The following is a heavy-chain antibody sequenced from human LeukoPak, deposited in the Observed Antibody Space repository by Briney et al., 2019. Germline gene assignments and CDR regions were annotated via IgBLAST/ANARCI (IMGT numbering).Heavy chain of an antibody. D-gene: IGHD6-13*01. CDR3: ARQSSGIAATDKIDF. CDR2: INTDGSRT. J-gene: IGHJ4*02. CDR1: GFTFSRYW. Sequence: GGSLRLSCAASGFTFSRYWMHWVRQAPGKGLWVSRINTDGSRTTYADSVKGRFTISRDDAKKSLYLQMNSLRVEDTAIYYCARQSSGIAATDKIDFWGQGTLVTVSS. V-gene: IGHV3-74*01.